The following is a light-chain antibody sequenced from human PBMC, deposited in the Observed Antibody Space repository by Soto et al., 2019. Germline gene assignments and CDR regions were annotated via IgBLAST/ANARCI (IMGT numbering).Light chain of an antibody. CDR3: QQYNNWPPGWT. CDR2: GAS. J-gene: IGKJ1*01. V-gene: IGKV3-15*01. Sequence: EVVMTQSPATLSVSPGERATLSCRASQSVSNNLAWYQQKPGQAPRLLIHGASTRATGIPARFNGSGSGTEFTLTISSLQSEDFAAYYCQQYNNWPPGWTFGQGTKVEIK. CDR1: QSVSNN.